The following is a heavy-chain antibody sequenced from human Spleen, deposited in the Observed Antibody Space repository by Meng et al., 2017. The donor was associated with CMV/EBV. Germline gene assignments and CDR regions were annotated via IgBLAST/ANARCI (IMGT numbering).Heavy chain of an antibody. CDR1: GFTFSSYT. Sequence: GGSLRLSCAASGFTFSSYTMNWVRQAPGKGLEWVSSISSSTNYIYYADSVKGRFTISRDNAKNSLFLQMNSLRAEDTAVYYCASASGGYCSTTICYGYDDYWGQGTLVTVSS. V-gene: IGHV3-21*01. CDR3: ASASGGYCSTTICYGYDDY. D-gene: IGHD2-2*01. J-gene: IGHJ4*02. CDR2: ISSSTNYI.